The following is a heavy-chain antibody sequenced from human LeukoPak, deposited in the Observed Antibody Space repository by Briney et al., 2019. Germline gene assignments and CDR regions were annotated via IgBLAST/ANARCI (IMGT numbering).Heavy chain of an antibody. CDR2: INHSGST. CDR3: ARGFSYYYYYYGMDV. V-gene: IGHV4-34*01. CDR1: GGSFSGYY. Sequence: PSKTLSLTCAVYGGSFSGYYWSWIRQPPGKGLEWIGEINHSGSTNYNPSLKSRVTISVDTSKNQFSLKLSSVTAADTAVYYCARGFSYYYYYYGMDVWGQGTTVTVSS. J-gene: IGHJ6*02.